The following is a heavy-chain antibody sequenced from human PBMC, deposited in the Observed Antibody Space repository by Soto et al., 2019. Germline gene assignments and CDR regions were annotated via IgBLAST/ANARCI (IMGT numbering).Heavy chain of an antibody. J-gene: IGHJ4*02. CDR1: GFTFSSYS. CDR3: AKKANSGPGGQYFDN. D-gene: IGHD3-10*01. CDR2: FRTGGDDATT. Sequence: EVQLLESGGGLVQPGGSLRLSCAASGFTFSSYSMSWVRQAPGKGLEWVSGFRTGGDDATTYYADSVKGRFTISRDNSKNMLFLQMNSLRAEDTAIYYCAKKANSGPGGQYFDNWGQGTLVTVSS. V-gene: IGHV3-23*01.